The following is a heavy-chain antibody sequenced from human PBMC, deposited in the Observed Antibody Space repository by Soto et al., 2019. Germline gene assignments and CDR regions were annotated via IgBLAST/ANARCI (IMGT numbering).Heavy chain of an antibody. CDR2: MSGIGGSR. J-gene: IGHJ4*02. V-gene: IGHV3-23*01. Sequence: RLLYAACRXTVWSYAMSWVRRARGNGLEGVSAMSGIGGSRYYADSVKGLLSISRDNSKNTRCMLMNSLRAEDTAVYYCENHYGSGSGHVYWGQGTLVTVSS. CDR3: ENHYGSGSGHVY. D-gene: IGHD3-10*01. CDR1: RXTVWSYA.